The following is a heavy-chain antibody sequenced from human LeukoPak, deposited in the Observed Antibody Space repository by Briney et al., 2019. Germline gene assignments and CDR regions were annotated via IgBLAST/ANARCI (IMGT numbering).Heavy chain of an antibody. D-gene: IGHD3-3*01. V-gene: IGHV4-59*01. CDR3: AARSGYYTNWFDP. J-gene: IGHJ5*02. Sequence: SETLSLTCTVSGGSISSYYWSWIRQPPGKGLEWIGYIYYSGSTNYNPSLKSRVTISVDASKNQFSLKLSSVTAADTAVYYCAARSGYYTNWFDPWGQGTLVTVSS. CDR1: GGSISSYY. CDR2: IYYSGST.